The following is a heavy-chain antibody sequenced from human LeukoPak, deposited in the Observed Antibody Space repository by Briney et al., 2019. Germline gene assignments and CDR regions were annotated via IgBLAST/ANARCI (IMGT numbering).Heavy chain of an antibody. CDR2: IYYCGST. D-gene: IGHD5-18*01. Sequence: SETLSLTCTVSGGSISSYYWSWIRQPPGKGLEWIGYIYYCGSTNYNPSLKSRVTISVDTSKNQFSLKLSSVTAADTAVYYCARLGTVDTAMVYYFDYWGQGTLVTVPS. CDR3: ARLGTVDTAMVYYFDY. J-gene: IGHJ4*02. V-gene: IGHV4-59*08. CDR1: GGSISSYY.